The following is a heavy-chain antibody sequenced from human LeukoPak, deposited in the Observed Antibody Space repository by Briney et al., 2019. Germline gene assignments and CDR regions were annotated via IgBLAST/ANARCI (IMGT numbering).Heavy chain of an antibody. V-gene: IGHV3-7*01. CDR2: INLDGTEV. J-gene: IGHJ4*02. D-gene: IGHD3-16*02. CDR1: GFAFSTYW. Sequence: GGSLRLSCAASGFAFSTYWMSWVRRAPGKGLEWVANINLDGTEVHYVDSLKDRFTISRDNARNSLYLQIDSLRVEDTAVYYCASGRRVFVHWGQGTLVTVSS. CDR3: ASGRRVFVH.